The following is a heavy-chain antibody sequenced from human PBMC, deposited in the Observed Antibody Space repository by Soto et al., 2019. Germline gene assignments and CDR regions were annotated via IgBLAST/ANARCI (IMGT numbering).Heavy chain of an antibody. D-gene: IGHD3-3*01. Sequence: QLHLVQSGAVVKKPGASVTVSCSASGYPVTAYYMHWVRQAPGRGLEWMGGINPATGAAKYTQTLQGRGTMTRDTSTSTVFMERSGLTSEDTAVFYCARGGGVGVAGSAAFDMWGQGTLVTVSS. CDR1: GYPVTAYY. CDR2: INPATGAA. CDR3: ARGGGVGVAGSAAFDM. J-gene: IGHJ3*02. V-gene: IGHV1-2*02.